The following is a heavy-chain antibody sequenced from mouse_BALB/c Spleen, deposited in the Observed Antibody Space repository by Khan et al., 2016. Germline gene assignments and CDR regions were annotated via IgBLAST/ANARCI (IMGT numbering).Heavy chain of an antibody. CDR1: GYSITSHYS. Sequence: EVKLLESGPDLVKPSQSLSLTCTVTGYSITSHYSWHWIRHFPGNKLEWMGYIYYSGSTNYNPSLKSRISLTRDTSKNQFFLQLNSVTTEDTATYYCSRSSSGYWYYFDYWGQGTTLTVSS. J-gene: IGHJ2*01. CDR3: SRSSSGYWYYFDY. V-gene: IGHV3-1*02. CDR2: IYYSGST. D-gene: IGHD3-1*01.